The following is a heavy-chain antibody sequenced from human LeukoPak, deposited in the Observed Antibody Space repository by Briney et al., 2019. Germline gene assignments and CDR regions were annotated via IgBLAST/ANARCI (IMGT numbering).Heavy chain of an antibody. J-gene: IGHJ4*02. CDR1: GYTFTSYY. CDR3: ARYGTYYYGSGSPYYFDY. V-gene: IGHV1-69*02. CDR2: IIPIFGIA. D-gene: IGHD3-10*01. Sequence: GASVKVPCKASGYTFTSYYMHWVRQAPGQGLEWMGRIIPIFGIANYAQKFQGRVTITADKSTSTAYMELSSLRSEDTAVYYCARYGTYYYGSGSPYYFDYWGQGTLVTVSS.